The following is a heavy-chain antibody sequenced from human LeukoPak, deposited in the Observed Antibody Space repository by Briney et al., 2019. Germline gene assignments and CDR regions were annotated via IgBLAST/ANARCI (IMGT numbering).Heavy chain of an antibody. CDR3: ARRSCGWSRYWFDP. D-gene: IGHD6-19*01. J-gene: IGHJ5*02. V-gene: IGHV4-39*01. CDR2: IYYSGST. Sequence: SETLSLTCTVSAGSISSSSYYRGWIRQPPGKGLEWIGSIYYSGSTYYNPSLKSRVTISVDTSKNQFSLKLSSVTAADTAVYYCARRSCGWSRYWFDPWGQGTLVTVSS. CDR1: AGSISSSSYY.